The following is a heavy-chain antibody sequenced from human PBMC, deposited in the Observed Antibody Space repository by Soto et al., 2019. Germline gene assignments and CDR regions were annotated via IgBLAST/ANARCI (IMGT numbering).Heavy chain of an antibody. CDR2: IYYSGST. Sequence: PSETLSLTCTVSGGSISSYYWSWIRQPPGKGLEWIGYIYYSGSTNYNPSLKSRVTISVDTSKNQFSLKLSSVTAADTAVYYCARVVKDYYGSGSSTFDYWGQGTLVTVSS. J-gene: IGHJ4*02. CDR1: GGSISSYY. D-gene: IGHD3-10*01. V-gene: IGHV4-59*01. CDR3: ARVVKDYYGSGSSTFDY.